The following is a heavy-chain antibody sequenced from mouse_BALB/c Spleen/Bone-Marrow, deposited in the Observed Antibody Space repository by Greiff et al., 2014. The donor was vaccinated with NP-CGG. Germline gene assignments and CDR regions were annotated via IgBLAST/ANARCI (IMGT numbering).Heavy chain of an antibody. CDR3: ASGDYFDY. Sequence: QVQLQQSGAELMKPGASVKISCKATGYTFSNYWMEWAKQRPGHGLEWIGEILPGSGSTNYNEKFTGKATFTADTSSNTAYLQLSSLTSADSAVYYCASGDYFDYWGQGTTLTVSS. CDR2: ILPGSGST. V-gene: IGHV1-9*01. J-gene: IGHJ2*01. CDR1: GYTFSNYW.